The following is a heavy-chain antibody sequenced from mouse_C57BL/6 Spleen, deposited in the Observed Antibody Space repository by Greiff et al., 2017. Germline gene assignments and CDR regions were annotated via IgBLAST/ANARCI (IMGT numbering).Heavy chain of an antibody. D-gene: IGHD1-1*01. Sequence: QVQLQQPGAELVRPGSSVKLSCKASGYTFTSYWMHWVKQRPIQGLEWIGNIDPSDSETHYNQKFKDKATLTVDTSSSTAYMQLSSLTSEDSAVYDGARRGSSAYWYFDVWGTGTTVTVSS. J-gene: IGHJ1*03. CDR2: IDPSDSET. V-gene: IGHV1-52*01. CDR3: ARRGSSAYWYFDV. CDR1: GYTFTSYW.